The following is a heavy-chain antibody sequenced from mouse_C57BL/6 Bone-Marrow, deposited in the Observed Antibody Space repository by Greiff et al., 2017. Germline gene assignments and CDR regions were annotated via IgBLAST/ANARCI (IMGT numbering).Heavy chain of an antibody. CDR2: SRNKANDYTT. D-gene: IGHD2-4*01. J-gene: IGHJ1*03. CDR3: ARDLYDYDGYWYFDV. Sequence: EVHLVESGGGLVQSGRSLRLSCATSGFTFSDFYMEWVRQAPGKGLEWIAASRNKANDYTTEYSASVKGRFIVSRDTSQSILYLQMNALRAEDTAIYYCARDLYDYDGYWYFDVWGTGTTVTVSS. V-gene: IGHV7-1*01. CDR1: GFTFSDFY.